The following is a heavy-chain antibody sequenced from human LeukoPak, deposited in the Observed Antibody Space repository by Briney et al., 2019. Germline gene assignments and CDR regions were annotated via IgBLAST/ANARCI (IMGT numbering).Heavy chain of an antibody. Sequence: GGSPRLSCAASGFTLSSYWMHWVRQAPGKGLVWVSRINTDGSSTTYADSVKGRFIISRDNAKNTLYLQMNSLRAEDTAVYYCARGLYGGYAFDHWGQGTLVTVSS. J-gene: IGHJ4*02. V-gene: IGHV3-74*01. CDR2: INTDGSST. CDR1: GFTLSSYW. CDR3: ARGLYGGYAFDH. D-gene: IGHD4-17*01.